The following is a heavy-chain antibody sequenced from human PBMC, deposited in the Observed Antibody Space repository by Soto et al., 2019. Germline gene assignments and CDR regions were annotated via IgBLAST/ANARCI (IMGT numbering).Heavy chain of an antibody. CDR3: AKIPTGSGSSKFDY. V-gene: IGHV3-23*01. CDR2: ISGSGSFT. CDR1: GFTFRTYA. D-gene: IGHD3-10*01. Sequence: SGGSLRLSXAASGFTFRTYAMNWVRQAPGKGLEWISAISGSGSFTHYADSVRGRFTISRDNSQNQLYLQMNNLRGDDTAMYYCAKIPTGSGSSKFDYWGQGIQVTVSS. J-gene: IGHJ4*02.